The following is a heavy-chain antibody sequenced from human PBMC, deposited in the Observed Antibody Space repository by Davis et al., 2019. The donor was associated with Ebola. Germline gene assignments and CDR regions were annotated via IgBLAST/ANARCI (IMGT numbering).Heavy chain of an antibody. CDR1: GFSFSDYA. CDR3: AKDIQGGSSYLDY. V-gene: IGHV3-23*01. CDR2: LSVTGLT. J-gene: IGHJ4*02. Sequence: GESLKISCAGSGFSFSDYAVGWVRQAPGKGLEWVSDLSVTGLTNYADPVTGRFTISRDISKNTVYLQMSSLRAEDTAIYYCAKDIQGGSSYLDYWGQGSQVTVSS. D-gene: IGHD3-16*01.